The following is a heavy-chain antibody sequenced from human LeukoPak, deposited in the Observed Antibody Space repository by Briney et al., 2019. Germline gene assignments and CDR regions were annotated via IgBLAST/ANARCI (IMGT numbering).Heavy chain of an antibody. V-gene: IGHV3-66*01. Sequence: PGGSLRRSCAVSGVPVSSNDMRWVRQAPGKGLEWVSAIYSGGGTYYADSVKGRFTLSRDISKNTLYLQMNSLRAEDTAVYYCVRDASWGQGTLVTVSS. CDR1: GVPVSSND. CDR2: IYSGGGT. J-gene: IGHJ4*02. CDR3: VRDAS.